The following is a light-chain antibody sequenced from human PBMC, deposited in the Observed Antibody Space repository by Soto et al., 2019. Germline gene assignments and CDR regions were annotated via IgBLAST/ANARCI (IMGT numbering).Light chain of an antibody. V-gene: IGLV2-11*01. CDR3: CSYAGSSCYV. Sequence: QSVLTQPRSVSGSPGQSVTISCTGTSSDVGGYNYVSWYQQHPGKAPKLMIYDVSKRPSGVLDRFSGSKSGNTASLTISGLQAENEAHYYSCSYAGSSCYVFRTGTKLTVL. J-gene: IGLJ1*01. CDR1: SSDVGGYNY. CDR2: DVS.